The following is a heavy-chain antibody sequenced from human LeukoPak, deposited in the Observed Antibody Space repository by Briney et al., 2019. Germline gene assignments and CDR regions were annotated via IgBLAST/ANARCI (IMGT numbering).Heavy chain of an antibody. CDR1: GGTFSSYA. J-gene: IGHJ4*02. D-gene: IGHD6-13*01. Sequence: SVKVSCKASGGTFSSYAISWVRQAPGQGLEWMRGIIPIFGTANYAQKFQGRVTITADESTSTAYMELSSLRSEDTAVYYCARVVQGSIAAAAENFDYWGQGTLVTVSS. CDR2: IIPIFGTA. V-gene: IGHV1-69*13. CDR3: ARVVQGSIAAAAENFDY.